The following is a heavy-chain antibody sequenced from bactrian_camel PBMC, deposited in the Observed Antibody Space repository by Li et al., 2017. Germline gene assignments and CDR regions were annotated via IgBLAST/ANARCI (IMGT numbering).Heavy chain of an antibody. CDR2: IYNGGGKT. V-gene: IGHV3S54*01. D-gene: IGHD8*01. J-gene: IGHJ4*01. CDR3: AARRHGECYFWANNWSRATWYGH. CDR1: GHSRGSNC. Sequence: HVQLVESGGGSVQTGGSLRLSCVVSGHSRGSNCVGWYRLPPGRAPAEREGIAAIYNGGGKTWYAGSVKGRFTISQDPATNTLYLQMNSLKPDDTAMYYCAARRHGECYFWANNWSRATWYGHWGQGTQVTVS.